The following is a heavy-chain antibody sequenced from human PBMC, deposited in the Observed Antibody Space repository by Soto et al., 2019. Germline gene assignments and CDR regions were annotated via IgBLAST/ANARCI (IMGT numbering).Heavy chain of an antibody. V-gene: IGHV4-34*01. D-gene: IGHD5-12*01. J-gene: IGHJ4*02. CDR2: INHSGST. Sequence: SETLSLTCAVYGGSFSGYYWSWIRQPPGKGLEWIGEINHSGSTNYNPSLKSRVTISVDTSKNQFSLKLSPVTAADTAVYFCARLDGYDHYFDYGGQGALVTVSS. CDR3: ARLDGYDHYFDY. CDR1: GGSFSGYY.